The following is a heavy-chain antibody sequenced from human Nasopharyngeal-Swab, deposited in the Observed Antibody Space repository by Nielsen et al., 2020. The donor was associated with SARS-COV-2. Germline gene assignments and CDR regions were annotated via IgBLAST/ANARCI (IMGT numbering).Heavy chain of an antibody. V-gene: IGHV6-1*01. J-gene: IGHJ6*03. D-gene: IGHD4-17*01. CDR3: ARARGAYGDYYYYYYTDV. Sequence: WIRQSPSSGLEWLGRTYYRSKWYNDYAVSVKSRITINPDTSKNQFSLHLNSVTPEDTAVYYCARARGAYGDYYYYYYTDVWGKGTTVTSP. CDR2: TYYRSKWYN.